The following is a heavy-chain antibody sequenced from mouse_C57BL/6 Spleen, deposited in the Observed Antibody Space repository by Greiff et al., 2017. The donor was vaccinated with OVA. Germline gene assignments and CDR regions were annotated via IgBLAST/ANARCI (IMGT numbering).Heavy chain of an antibody. J-gene: IGHJ1*03. Sequence: VKLQQPGAELVMPGASVKLSCKASGYTFTSYWMHWVKQRPGQGLEWIGEIDPSDSYTNYNQKFKGKSTLTVDKSSSTAYMQLSSLTSEDSAVYYCARWGPQYFDVWGTGTTVTVSS. V-gene: IGHV1-69*01. CDR3: ARWGPQYFDV. CDR2: IDPSDSYT. CDR1: GYTFTSYW.